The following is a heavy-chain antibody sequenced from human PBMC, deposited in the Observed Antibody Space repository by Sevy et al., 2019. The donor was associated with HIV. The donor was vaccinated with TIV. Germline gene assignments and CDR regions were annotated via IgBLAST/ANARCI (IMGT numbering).Heavy chain of an antibody. D-gene: IGHD3-10*01. CDR2: ISGSGSST. CDR3: AKVYGSGSYYNRFDF. V-gene: IGHV3-23*01. CDR1: GFTFSSYA. J-gene: IGHJ4*02. Sequence: GGSLRLSCAASGFTFSSYAMSWVRQAPGQGLEWVSGISGSGSSTDVADSVKGRFTISRDNSKNTLYLQMNSLRADDTAVYYCAKVYGSGSYYNRFDFWGQGTLVTVSS.